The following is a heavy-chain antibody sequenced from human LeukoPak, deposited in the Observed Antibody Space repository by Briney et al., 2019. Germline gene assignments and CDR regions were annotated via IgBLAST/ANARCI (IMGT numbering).Heavy chain of an antibody. Sequence: PGGSLRLSCAASGFTFSSYSMNWVRQAPGKGLEWVSSISSSSSYIYYADSVKGRFTISRDNAKNSLYLQMNSLRAEDTAVYYCARDLSRYDILTGYYSPFAFDIWGQGTMVTVSS. V-gene: IGHV3-21*01. D-gene: IGHD3-9*01. J-gene: IGHJ3*02. CDR2: ISSSSSYI. CDR3: ARDLSRYDILTGYYSPFAFDI. CDR1: GFTFSSYS.